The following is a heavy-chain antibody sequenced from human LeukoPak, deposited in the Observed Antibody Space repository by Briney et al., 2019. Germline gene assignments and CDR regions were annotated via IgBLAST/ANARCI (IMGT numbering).Heavy chain of an antibody. CDR1: GFTFSSYA. J-gene: IGHJ6*03. D-gene: IGHD3-16*01. V-gene: IGHV3-23*01. CDR2: INDNGAGT. CDR3: AKGLRTGVGPYMGYHYYMDV. Sequence: GGSLRLSCAASGFTFSSYAMSWVRQAPGKGLKWVSTINDNGAGTYYADSVKGRSTISRDNSYNTVSLQMNSLRDEDTGVYYCAKGLRTGVGPYMGYHYYMDVWGKGATVIVSS.